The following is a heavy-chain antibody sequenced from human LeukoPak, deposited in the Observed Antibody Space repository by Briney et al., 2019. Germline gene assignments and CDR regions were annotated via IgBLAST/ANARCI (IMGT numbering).Heavy chain of an antibody. CDR1: GGSIGGHY. CDR3: ARDLTVTTETYFDC. J-gene: IGHJ4*02. V-gene: IGHV4-4*07. D-gene: IGHD4-17*01. CDR2: IFTSGSP. Sequence: SETLSLTCSVSGGSIGGHYWNWIRQAPGKGLEWIGHIFTSGSPNYSPSLKSRVTFSRDTARSQIYLRMTSVTAADTAVYYCARDLTVTTETYFDCWGQGTLVTVSS.